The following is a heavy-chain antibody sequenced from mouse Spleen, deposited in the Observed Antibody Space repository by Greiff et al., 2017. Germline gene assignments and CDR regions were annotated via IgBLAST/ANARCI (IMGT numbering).Heavy chain of an antibody. J-gene: IGHJ4*01. Sequence: EVQLQQSGTVLARPGASVKMSCKTSGYTFTSYWMHWVKQRPGQGLEWIGAIYPGNSDTSYNQKFKGKAKLTAVTSASTAYMELSSLTNEDSAVYYCTRESLTTVVAYYYYAMDYWGQGTSVTVSS. CDR1: GYTFTSYW. CDR3: TRESLTTVVAYYYYAMDY. D-gene: IGHD1-1*01. CDR2: IYPGNSDT. V-gene: IGHV1-5*01.